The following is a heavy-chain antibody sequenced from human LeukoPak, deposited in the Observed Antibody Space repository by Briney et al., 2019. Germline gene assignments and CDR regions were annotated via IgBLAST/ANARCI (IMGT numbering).Heavy chain of an antibody. CDR3: ARDGDPITGTNYFDY. CDR1: GFTFSSYS. CDR2: ISSSSSTI. J-gene: IGHJ4*02. V-gene: IGHV3-48*01. Sequence: GGSLRLSCAASGFTFSSYSMNWVRQAPGKGLEWVSYISSSSSTIYYADSVKGRFTISRDNSKNTLYLQMNSLRAEDTAVYYCARDGDPITGTNYFDYWGQGTLVTVSS. D-gene: IGHD1-20*01.